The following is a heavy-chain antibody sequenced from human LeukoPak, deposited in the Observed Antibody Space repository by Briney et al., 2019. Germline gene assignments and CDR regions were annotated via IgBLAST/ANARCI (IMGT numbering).Heavy chain of an antibody. CDR2: VYYSGST. CDR1: GGPVSSASYY. J-gene: IGHJ4*02. Sequence: SETLSLTCTVSGGPVSSASYYWSWIRRPPGKGLEWIGYVYYSGSTNYNPSLKSRVTVSVDTSKNQFSLKLSSETAADTAVYYCARIKGHDYGDFIDYWGQGTLVTVSS. CDR3: ARIKGHDYGDFIDY. D-gene: IGHD4-17*01. V-gene: IGHV4-61*01.